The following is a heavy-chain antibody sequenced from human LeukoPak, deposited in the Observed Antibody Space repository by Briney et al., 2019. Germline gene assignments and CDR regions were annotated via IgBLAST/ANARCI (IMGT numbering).Heavy chain of an antibody. Sequence: PGGSLRLSCAASGFTFSSYGMHWVRQAPGKGLEWVAVISYDGSNKYYADSVKGRFTISRDNSKNTLYLQMNSLRAEDTAVYYCARDWSEGSGSYIEYWGQGTLVTVSS. CDR2: ISYDGSNK. CDR1: GFTFSSYG. J-gene: IGHJ4*02. V-gene: IGHV3-30*03. CDR3: ARDWSEGSGSYIEY. D-gene: IGHD3-10*01.